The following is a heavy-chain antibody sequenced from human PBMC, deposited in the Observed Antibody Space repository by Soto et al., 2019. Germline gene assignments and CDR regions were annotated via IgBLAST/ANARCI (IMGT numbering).Heavy chain of an antibody. CDR2: IIPILGIA. CDR1: GGTFSSYT. CDR3: ARAALTSVPNWRRPDAFDI. D-gene: IGHD1-20*01. V-gene: IGHV1-69*02. Sequence: QVQLVQSGAEVKKPGSSVKVSCKASGGTFSSYTISWVRQAPGQGLEWMGRIIPILGIANYAQKFQGRVTITGDKSTSTAYMELSSLRSEDTAVYYCARAALTSVPNWRRPDAFDILGQGTMVTGSS. J-gene: IGHJ3*02.